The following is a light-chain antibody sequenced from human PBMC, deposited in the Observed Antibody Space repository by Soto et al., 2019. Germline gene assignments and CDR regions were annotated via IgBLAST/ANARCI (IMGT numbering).Light chain of an antibody. CDR3: SSYTSSSTLV. V-gene: IGLV2-14*01. J-gene: IGLJ1*01. CDR1: SSDVGGYDY. CDR2: EVS. Sequence: QSALTQPPSASGSPGQSVTISCTGTSSDVGGYDYVSWYQQHPDKAPKLMIYEVSNRPSGVSNRFSGSKSGNTASLTISGLQAEDEADYYCSSYTSSSTLVFGTGTKVTVL.